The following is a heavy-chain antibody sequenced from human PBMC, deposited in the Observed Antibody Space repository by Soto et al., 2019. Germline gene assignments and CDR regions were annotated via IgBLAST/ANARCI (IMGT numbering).Heavy chain of an antibody. CDR2: IYWDDDK. V-gene: IGHV2-5*02. D-gene: IGHD6-13*01. Sequence: QITLKESGPTLVKPTQTLTLTCTFSGFSLSTSGEGVGWIRQPPGKALELLILIYWDDDKRYSPSLKTRSTIPKPXPKTQVVLTMTNMEPVDTATYYCARRRSRSWHFDPWGQGTLVTVSS. CDR1: GFSLSTSGEG. J-gene: IGHJ5*02. CDR3: ARRRSRSWHFDP.